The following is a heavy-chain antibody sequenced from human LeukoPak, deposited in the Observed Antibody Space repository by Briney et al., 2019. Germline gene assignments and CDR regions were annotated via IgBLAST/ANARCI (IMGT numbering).Heavy chain of an antibody. Sequence: SETLSLTCAVYGGSFSGYYWSWVRQPPGKGLEWFGEINHSGSTNYNPSLKSRVTISVDTSKNQFSLKLSSVTAADTAVYYCARGVGIQLINWYFDLWGRGTLVTVSS. V-gene: IGHV4-34*01. CDR3: ARGVGIQLINWYFDL. D-gene: IGHD5-18*01. J-gene: IGHJ2*01. CDR1: GGSFSGYY. CDR2: INHSGST.